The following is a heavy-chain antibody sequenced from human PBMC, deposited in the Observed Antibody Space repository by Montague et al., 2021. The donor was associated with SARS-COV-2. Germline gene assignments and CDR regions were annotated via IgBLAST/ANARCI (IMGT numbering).Heavy chain of an antibody. CDR3: ARVARYCTNGVCQTYYYYGLDV. D-gene: IGHD2-8*01. V-gene: IGHV4-59*01. CDR2: MYYSGST. J-gene: IGHJ6*02. Sequence: SETLSLTCIVSGGSTNYYYWSWTRQSPGKGLEWIGYMYYSGSTNYNPSLKSRVTMSIDRSKNQFSLKLRSVTAADTAVYYCARVARYCTNGVCQTYYYYGLDVWGQGTTVTVSS. CDR1: GGSTNYYY.